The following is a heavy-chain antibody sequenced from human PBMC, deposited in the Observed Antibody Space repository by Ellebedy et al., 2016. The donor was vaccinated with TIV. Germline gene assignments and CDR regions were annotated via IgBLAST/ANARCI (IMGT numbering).Heavy chain of an antibody. V-gene: IGHV3-23*01. Sequence: GESLKISCAASGFAFSDYYMSWVRQAPGKGLEWVSAISDSGGRTYYADSVKGRFTISRDNSKNTVYLQMNSLRAEDTAVYYCARGVLSGYWGQGTLVTVSS. J-gene: IGHJ4*02. D-gene: IGHD2/OR15-2a*01. CDR2: ISDSGGRT. CDR1: GFAFSDYY. CDR3: ARGVLSGY.